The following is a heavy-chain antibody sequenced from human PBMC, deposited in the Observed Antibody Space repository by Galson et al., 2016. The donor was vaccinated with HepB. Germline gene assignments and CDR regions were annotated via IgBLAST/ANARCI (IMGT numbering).Heavy chain of an antibody. CDR2: IDWENDK. V-gene: IGHV2-70*13. D-gene: IGHD2-8*02. J-gene: IGHJ4*02. Sequence: PALVKPTQTLTLTRSFSGFSLNAAGMSVGWIRQPPGKALEWLALIDWENDKYYSSSLNTRLSISKDTSKSQVVLEMTDMDPDDTATYYCARKRRGECTDTTCSFYFDHWGQGILVTVSP. CDR3: ARKRRGECTDTTCSFYFDH. CDR1: GFSLNAAGMS.